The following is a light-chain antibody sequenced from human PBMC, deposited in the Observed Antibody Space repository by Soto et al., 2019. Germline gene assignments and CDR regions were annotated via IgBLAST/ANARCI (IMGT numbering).Light chain of an antibody. J-gene: IGLJ1*01. CDR3: QSYDSTLSARYV. Sequence: QSVLTQPPSVSGAPGQRVTISCTGSSSNIGAGYVVHWYQQLPGAAPKLLIFSDNNRPSGVPDRFSGSKSGPSASLAITGLRAEDEADYYCQSYDSTLSARYVFGTGTKVTV. CDR2: SDN. CDR1: SSNIGAGYV. V-gene: IGLV1-40*01.